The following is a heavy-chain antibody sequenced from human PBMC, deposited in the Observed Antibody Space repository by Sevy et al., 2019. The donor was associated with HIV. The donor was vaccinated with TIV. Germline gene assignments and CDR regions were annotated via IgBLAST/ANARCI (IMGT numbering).Heavy chain of an antibody. V-gene: IGHV3-30-3*01. CDR3: ARDPNQDAFDI. CDR2: ISFDGNYT. Sequence: GGSLRLSCAASGFTFRTYSMYWVRQAPVKGLEWVALISFDGNYTKYADSVKGRFTISRDNSNNRLDLQMSSQRVEDTAVYYCARDPNQDAFDIRGQGTVVTVS. J-gene: IGHJ3*02. CDR1: GFTFRTYS.